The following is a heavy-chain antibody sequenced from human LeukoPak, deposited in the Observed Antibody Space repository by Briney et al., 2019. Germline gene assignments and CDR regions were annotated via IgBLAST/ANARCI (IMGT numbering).Heavy chain of an antibody. CDR1: GFTFSSYG. CDR3: AKGRHYYDSSGYHFDY. V-gene: IGHV3-30*18. Sequence: PGRSLRLSCAASGFTFSSYGMHWVRQAPGKGLEWMAFISYDGINKYYADSVKGRFTISRDNSKNTLYLQMNSLRAEDTAVYYCAKGRHYYDSSGYHFDYWGQGTLVTVSS. D-gene: IGHD3-22*01. CDR2: ISYDGINK. J-gene: IGHJ4*02.